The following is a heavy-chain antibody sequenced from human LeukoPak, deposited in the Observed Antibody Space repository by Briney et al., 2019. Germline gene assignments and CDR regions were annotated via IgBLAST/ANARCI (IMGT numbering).Heavy chain of an antibody. V-gene: IGHV4-34*01. CDR3: ARDLSDYYGSGSYRPIDAFDI. CDR1: GGSFSGYC. D-gene: IGHD3-10*01. Sequence: SETLSLTCAVYGGSFSGYCWSWIRQPPGKGLGWIGEINHSGSPNYNPSLKSRVTISIDTSKNQFSLKLSPVTAADTAVYYCARDLSDYYGSGSYRPIDAFDIWGQGTMVTVSS. CDR2: INHSGSP. J-gene: IGHJ3*02.